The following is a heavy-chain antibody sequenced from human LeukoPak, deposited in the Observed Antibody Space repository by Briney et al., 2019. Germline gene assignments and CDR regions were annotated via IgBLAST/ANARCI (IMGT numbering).Heavy chain of an antibody. CDR3: ARDGRGYHSSGYSYYFDY. J-gene: IGHJ4*02. Sequence: PGGSLRLSCAASGFTFSYYWMSWVRQAPGKGLEWVANIKQDGSEKYYVDSVKGRFTISRDNAKNSLYLQMNSLRAEDTAVFYCARDGRGYHSSGYSYYFDYWGQGTLVTVSS. CDR1: GFTFSYYW. D-gene: IGHD3-22*01. V-gene: IGHV3-7*01. CDR2: IKQDGSEK.